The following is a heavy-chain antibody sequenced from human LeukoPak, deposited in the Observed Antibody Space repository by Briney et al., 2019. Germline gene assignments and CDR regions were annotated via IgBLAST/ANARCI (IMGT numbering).Heavy chain of an antibody. CDR1: GYSFTNYW. V-gene: IGHV5-51*01. D-gene: IGHD2-15*01. J-gene: IGHJ4*02. CDR2: IYPGDSDT. Sequence: GESLKISCKASGYSFTNYWIGWVRQMPGKGLEWMGIIYPGDSDTRYSPSFQGQVTISADKSISTAYLQWSSLKASDTAMYYCARFVGACSGGSCYSDYWGQGTLVTVSS. CDR3: ARFVGACSGGSCYSDY.